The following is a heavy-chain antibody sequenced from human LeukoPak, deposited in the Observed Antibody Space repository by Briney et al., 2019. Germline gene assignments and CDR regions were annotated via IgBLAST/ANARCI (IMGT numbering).Heavy chain of an antibody. J-gene: IGHJ4*02. D-gene: IGHD3-10*01. V-gene: IGHV3-7*01. Sequence: GGSLRLSCEASESTFGSYWMSWVRQAPGKGLEWVANMKPDGSEKRYVASVKGRFAISRDNAKNSLYLQMNSLRVEDTAVYYCLRDYGGSWGQGTLVTVSS. CDR3: LRDYGGS. CDR1: ESTFGSYW. CDR2: MKPDGSEK.